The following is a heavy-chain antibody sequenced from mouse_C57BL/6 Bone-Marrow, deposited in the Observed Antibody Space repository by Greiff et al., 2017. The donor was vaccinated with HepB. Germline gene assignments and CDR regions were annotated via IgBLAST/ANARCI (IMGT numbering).Heavy chain of an antibody. CDR2: ISSGSSTI. Sequence: EVMLVESGGGLVKPGGSLKLSCAASGFTFSDYGMHWVRQAPEKGLEWVAYISSGSSTIYYADTVKGRFPISRDNAKNTLFLQMTSLRSEDTAMYYCARMLRLQAMDYWGQGTSVTVSS. CDR1: GFTFSDYG. J-gene: IGHJ4*01. V-gene: IGHV5-17*01. CDR3: ARMLRLQAMDY. D-gene: IGHD3-2*02.